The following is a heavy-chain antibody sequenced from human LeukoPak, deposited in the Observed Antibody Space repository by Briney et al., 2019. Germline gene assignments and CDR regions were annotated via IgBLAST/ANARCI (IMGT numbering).Heavy chain of an antibody. CDR1: GFTFSSYA. V-gene: IGHV3-21*01. J-gene: IGHJ4*02. CDR3: ARSWGGDSRYFDY. D-gene: IGHD3-16*01. CDR2: ISGSDGST. Sequence: GGSLRLSCAASGFTFSSYAMNWVRQAPGKGLEWVSTISGSDGSTYYADSVKGRFTISRDNAKNSLYLQMNSLRAEDTAVYYCARSWGGDSRYFDYWGQGTLVTVSS.